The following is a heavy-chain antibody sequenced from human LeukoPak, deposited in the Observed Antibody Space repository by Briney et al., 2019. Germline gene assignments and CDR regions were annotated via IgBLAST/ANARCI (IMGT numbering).Heavy chain of an antibody. V-gene: IGHV1-24*01. J-gene: IGHJ4*02. Sequence: ASVKVSCKVSGYTLTELSMHWVRQAPGKGLEWMGGFDPEDGETIYAQKFQGGVTMTEDTSTDTAYMELSSLRSEDTAVYYCATIYDSSGYYLDYWGQGTLVTVSS. D-gene: IGHD3-22*01. CDR1: GYTLTELS. CDR2: FDPEDGET. CDR3: ATIYDSSGYYLDY.